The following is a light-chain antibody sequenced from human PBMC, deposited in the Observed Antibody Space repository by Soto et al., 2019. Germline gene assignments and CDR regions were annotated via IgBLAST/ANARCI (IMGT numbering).Light chain of an antibody. V-gene: IGKV3-20*01. CDR3: QQYGSSPIT. CDR1: QSISTY. CDR2: GAS. J-gene: IGKJ5*01. Sequence: TQSPSSLSASVGDRVTISCRASQSISTYLNWYQQKPGTAPRLLIYGASSRATGIPDRFSGSVSWTDFTLTISRLEPEDFAVYYCQQYGSSPITFGQGTRLEIK.